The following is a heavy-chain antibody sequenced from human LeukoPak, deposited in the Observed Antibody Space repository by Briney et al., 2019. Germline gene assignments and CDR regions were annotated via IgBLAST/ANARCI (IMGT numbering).Heavy chain of an antibody. D-gene: IGHD6-19*01. Sequence: GGSLRLSCAASGFTFSSYAMHWVRQAPGKGLEWVAVISYDGSNKYYADSVKGRFTISRDNSKNTLYLQMNSLRAEDTAVYYCARTFYSTGTGVPIYYWGQGTLVTVSS. CDR1: GFTFSSYA. CDR2: ISYDGSNK. J-gene: IGHJ4*02. V-gene: IGHV3-30-3*01. CDR3: ARTFYSTGTGVPIYY.